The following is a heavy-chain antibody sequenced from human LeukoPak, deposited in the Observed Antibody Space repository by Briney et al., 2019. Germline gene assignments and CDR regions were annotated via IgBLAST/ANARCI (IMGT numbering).Heavy chain of an antibody. CDR2: ISSGGTYI. CDR3: TRDGGVTLVRGVIILDYYYYYMDV. CDR1: GFTFSSYT. J-gene: IGHJ6*03. D-gene: IGHD3-10*01. Sequence: GGSLRLSCAASGFTFSSYTMNWVRQAPGKGLEWVSSISSGGTYIYYADSVKGRFTISRDNAKNSLYLQMNSLRAEDTAVYYCTRDGGVTLVRGVIILDYYYYYMDVWGKGTTVTVSS. V-gene: IGHV3-21*01.